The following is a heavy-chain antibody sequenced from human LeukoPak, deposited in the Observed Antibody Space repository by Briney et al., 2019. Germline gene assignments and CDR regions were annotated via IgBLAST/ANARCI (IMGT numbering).Heavy chain of an antibody. CDR3: AKDKVLRFLEWSNSVFDY. Sequence: GGSLRLSCAASGFTFDDYAMHWVRQAPGKGLEWVSGISWNSGSIGYADSVKGRFTISRDNAKNSLYLQMNSLRAEDTALYYCAKDKVLRFLEWSNSVFDYWGQGTLVTVSS. CDR1: GFTFDDYA. CDR2: ISWNSGSI. D-gene: IGHD3-3*01. V-gene: IGHV3-9*01. J-gene: IGHJ4*02.